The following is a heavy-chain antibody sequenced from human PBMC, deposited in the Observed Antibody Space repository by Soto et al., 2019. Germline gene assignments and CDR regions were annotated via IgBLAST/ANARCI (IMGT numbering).Heavy chain of an antibody. CDR1: GYTFISYD. CDR3: ARGDGYIFDY. Sequence: QVQLVQSGAEVKKPGASVKVSRKASGYTFISYDINWVRQATGQGLEWVGWMNPNTGDTGYAQKFQGRVTMTRNTSINTANLELSSLRSDDTAVYFCARGDGYIFDYWGQGTLVTVSS. V-gene: IGHV1-8*01. CDR2: MNPNTGDT. J-gene: IGHJ4*02. D-gene: IGHD5-12*01.